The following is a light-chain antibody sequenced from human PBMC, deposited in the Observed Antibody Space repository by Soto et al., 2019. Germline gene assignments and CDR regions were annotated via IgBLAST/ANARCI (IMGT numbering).Light chain of an antibody. J-gene: IGLJ1*01. CDR1: RSDVGAYYS. V-gene: IGLV2-14*01. Sequence: QSALTQPASASGSPGQSITISCTGTRSDVGAYYSVSWYQHHPGKAPKLIIYGVTNRPSGVSNRFSGSKSGNTASLTISGLQAEDEADYHCSSYTSGSSHYVFGTGTKLTVL. CDR2: GVT. CDR3: SSYTSGSSHYV.